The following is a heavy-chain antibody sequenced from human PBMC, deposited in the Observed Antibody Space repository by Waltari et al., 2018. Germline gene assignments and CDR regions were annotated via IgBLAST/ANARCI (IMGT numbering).Heavy chain of an antibody. Sequence: QLQESGPGLLKPSETLSLACSVAAVSIHSNRRCWVWSRQPPGQGLEWIGTLSYSGATYSSPSLKRRVTISGDTSKNQLSLILGSVTAADTAVYYCATYIGASIGTAAFDVWGQGTMVTVSA. D-gene: IGHD5-12*01. V-gene: IGHV4-39*01. J-gene: IGHJ3*01. CDR1: AVSIHSNRRC. CDR3: ATYIGASIGTAAFDV. CDR2: LSYSGAT.